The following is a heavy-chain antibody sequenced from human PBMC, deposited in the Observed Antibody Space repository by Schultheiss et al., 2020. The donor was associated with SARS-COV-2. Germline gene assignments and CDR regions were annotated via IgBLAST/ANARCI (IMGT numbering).Heavy chain of an antibody. CDR3: ARDRVGCSSTSCYIYYYYGMDV. V-gene: IGHV3-48*02. J-gene: IGHJ6*02. D-gene: IGHD2-2*02. CDR1: GFTFSSYS. Sequence: GESLKISCAASGFTFSSYSMNWVRQAPGKGLEWVSYISSSSSTIYYADSVKGRFTISRDNANNTLYLQMNSLRDEDTAVYYCARDRVGCSSTSCYIYYYYGMDVWGQGTTVTVA. CDR2: ISSSSSTI.